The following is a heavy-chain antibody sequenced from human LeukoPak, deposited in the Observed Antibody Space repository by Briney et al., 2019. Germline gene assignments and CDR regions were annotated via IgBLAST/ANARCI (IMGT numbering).Heavy chain of an antibody. J-gene: IGHJ5*02. Sequence: SETLSLTCTVSGGSVSSADYYWGWIRQPPGKGLEWIGTIYYSGSTYYNPSLKSRVTISLDTSKNQFSLQLKSVTPEDTAVYYCARDTFDGNNWFDPWGQGTLVTVSS. V-gene: IGHV4-39*02. CDR2: IYYSGST. CDR3: ARDTFDGNNWFDP. CDR1: GGSVSSADYY. D-gene: IGHD1-26*01.